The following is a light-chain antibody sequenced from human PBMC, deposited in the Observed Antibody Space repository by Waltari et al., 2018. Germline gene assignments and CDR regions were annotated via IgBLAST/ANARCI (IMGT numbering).Light chain of an antibody. Sequence: EIVLTPSPASLPFSAGERAILSCRASQSVTNFLAWYQQKPGQAPRRIIYEASKRATGIPARFSGSGSGTDFTLTISSLEPEDFAVYYCQQRSNWPPLTFGGGTKVEIK. CDR1: QSVTNF. CDR3: QQRSNWPPLT. CDR2: EAS. V-gene: IGKV3-11*01. J-gene: IGKJ4*01.